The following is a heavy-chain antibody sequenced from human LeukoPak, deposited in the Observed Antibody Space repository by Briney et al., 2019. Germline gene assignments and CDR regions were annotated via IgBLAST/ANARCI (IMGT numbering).Heavy chain of an antibody. D-gene: IGHD3-10*01. J-gene: IGHJ3*02. CDR2: IYYSGST. CDR3: ARSPLWFGEFPGAFDI. V-gene: IGHV4-59*01. CDR1: GGSISSYY. Sequence: SETLSLTCTVSGGSISSYYWSWIRQPPGKGLEWIGYIYYSGSTNYNPSLKSRVTISVDTSKNQFSLKLSSVTAADTAVYYCARSPLWFGEFPGAFDIWGQGTMVTVSS.